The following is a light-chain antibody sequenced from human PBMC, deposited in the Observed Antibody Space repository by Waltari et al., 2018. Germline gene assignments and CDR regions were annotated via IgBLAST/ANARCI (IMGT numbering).Light chain of an antibody. J-gene: IGLJ3*02. CDR2: EVS. CDR3: SSYTSSSSWV. CDR1: SSDVGGYNY. Sequence: QSALTQPASVSGSPGQSITIYCTGTSSDVGGYNYVSWYQQHPGQAPKLMIYEVSNRPSGVSNRFSGSKSGNTASLTISGLQAEDEADYYCSSYTSSSSWVFGGGTKLTVL. V-gene: IGLV2-14*01.